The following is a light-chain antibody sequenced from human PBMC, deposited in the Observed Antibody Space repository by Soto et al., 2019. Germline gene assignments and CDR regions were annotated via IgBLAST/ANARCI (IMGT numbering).Light chain of an antibody. V-gene: IGKV1-5*03. CDR2: KAS. CDR3: KQYERFAK. J-gene: IGKJ1*01. CDR1: QSVGRW. Sequence: DIQMTQSPSTLSASVGDRVTITFRASQSVGRWLAWYQQKTGKAPKVLIYKASTLYYEVPSRFSGGGSGTEFTLTISSLQPDDFATYYCKQYERFAKFGQGNKVDIK.